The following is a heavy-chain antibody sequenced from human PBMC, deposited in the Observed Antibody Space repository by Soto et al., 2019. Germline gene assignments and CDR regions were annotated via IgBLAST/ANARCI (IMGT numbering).Heavy chain of an antibody. V-gene: IGHV3-21*01. D-gene: IGHD6-19*01. CDR1: GFTFSSYS. J-gene: IGHJ4*02. CDR2: ISSSSSYI. Sequence: WLSLRLSLSACGFTFSSYSMNWVRHAPGKGLEWVSSISSSSSYIYYADSVKGRFTISRDNAKNSLYLQMNSLRAEDTAVYYCARDGGRSGYERIAVSGRHDYWGQRTLVIVCS. CDR3: ARDGGRSGYERIAVSGRHDY.